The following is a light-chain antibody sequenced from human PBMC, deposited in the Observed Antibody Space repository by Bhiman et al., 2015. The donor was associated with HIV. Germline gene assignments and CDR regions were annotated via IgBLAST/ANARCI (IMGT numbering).Light chain of an antibody. J-gene: IGLJ2*01. CDR2: DVT. Sequence: QSALTQPASVSGSPGQSITISCTGSSSDVGSYNLVSWYQQNPGKAPKLMIYDVTKRPSGVSNRFSGSKSGNTASLTISGLQAEDEGDYYCCSYAGTITYVVFGGGTKLSVL. CDR3: CSYAGTITYVV. CDR1: SSDVGSYNL. V-gene: IGLV2-23*02.